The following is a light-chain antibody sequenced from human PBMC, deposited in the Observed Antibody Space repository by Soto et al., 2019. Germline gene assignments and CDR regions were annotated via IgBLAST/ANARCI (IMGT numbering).Light chain of an antibody. CDR2: EVS. J-gene: IGLJ1*01. CDR1: SSDVGAYNY. Sequence: QSVLTQPASVSGSPGQSITISCTGTSSDVGAYNYVSWYQQHPGKAPKLMIYEVSNRPSGISNRFSGSKSANTASLTISGLQAEDEADYYCTSYAGSNNYVFGTGTKLTVL. V-gene: IGLV2-14*01. CDR3: TSYAGSNNYV.